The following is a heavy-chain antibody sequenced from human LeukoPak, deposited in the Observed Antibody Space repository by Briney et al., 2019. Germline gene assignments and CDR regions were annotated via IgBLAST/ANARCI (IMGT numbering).Heavy chain of an antibody. V-gene: IGHV3-48*03. CDR1: GFTFSSYE. J-gene: IGHJ4*02. CDR3: ARDNPDY. CDR2: ISSSGSTI. Sequence: GSLRLSCAASGFTFSSYEMNWVRQAPGKGLEWVSYISSSGSTIYYADSVKGRFTISRDNAKNTVYLEMNSLKVEDTGLYYCARDNPDYWGQGTLVTVSS.